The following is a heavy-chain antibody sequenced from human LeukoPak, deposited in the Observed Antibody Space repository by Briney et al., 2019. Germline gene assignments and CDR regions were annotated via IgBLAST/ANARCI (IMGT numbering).Heavy chain of an antibody. CDR1: GGSFSGHY. J-gene: IGHJ6*03. CDR3: ARVKDPGGYYYYYYMDI. CDR2: INHSGST. V-gene: IGHV4-34*01. D-gene: IGHD3-16*01. Sequence: ASETLSLTCAVYGGSFSGHYWTWIRQPPGKGLEWIGEINHSGSTNYNPSLKSRVTISVDTSKNQFSLKVSSVTAADTAVYYCARVKDPGGYYYYYYMDIWGKGNTVAVSS.